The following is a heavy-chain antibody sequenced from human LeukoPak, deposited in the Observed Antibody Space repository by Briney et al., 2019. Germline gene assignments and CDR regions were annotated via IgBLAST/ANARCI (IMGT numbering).Heavy chain of an antibody. CDR1: GGSISSYY. CDR2: IYYSGST. D-gene: IGHD3-9*01. CDR3: ARGLDDIDNWFDP. Sequence: SETLSLTCTVSGGSISSYYWSRIRQPPGKGLEWIGYIYYSGSTNYNPSLKSRVTISVDTSKNQFSLKLSSVTAADTAVYYCARGLDDIDNWFDPWGQGTLVTVSS. V-gene: IGHV4-59*01. J-gene: IGHJ5*02.